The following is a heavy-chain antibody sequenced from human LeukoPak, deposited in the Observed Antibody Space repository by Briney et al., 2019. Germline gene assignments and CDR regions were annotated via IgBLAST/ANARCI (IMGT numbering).Heavy chain of an antibody. CDR2: INHSGST. CDR1: GGSFSGYY. V-gene: IGHV4-34*01. D-gene: IGHD2-15*01. J-gene: IGHJ4*02. Sequence: PSETLSLTCAVYGGSFSGYYWSWIRQPPGKELEWIGEINHSGSTNYTPSLKSRVTISVDTSKNQFSLKLSSVTAADTAVYYCARGVYCSGGNCYRPLDYWGQGTLVTVSS. CDR3: ARGVYCSGGNCYRPLDY.